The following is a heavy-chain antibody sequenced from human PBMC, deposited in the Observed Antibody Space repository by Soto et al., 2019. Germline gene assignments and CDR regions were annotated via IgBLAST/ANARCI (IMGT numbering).Heavy chain of an antibody. D-gene: IGHD3-22*01. CDR2: ISGSGGST. J-gene: IGHJ4*02. CDR1: GFTFSSYA. V-gene: IGHV3-23*01. CDR3: AKIFDYYDSSGYYFDY. Sequence: GGSLRLSCAASGFTFSSYAMSWVRQAPGKGLEWVSAISGSGGSTYYADSVKGRFTISRDNSKNTLYLQMNSLRAEETAVYYCAKIFDYYDSSGYYFDYWGQGTLVTVSS.